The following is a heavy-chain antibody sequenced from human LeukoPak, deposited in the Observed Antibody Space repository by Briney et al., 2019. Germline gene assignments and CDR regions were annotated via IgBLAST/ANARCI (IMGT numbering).Heavy chain of an antibody. Sequence: GGSLRLSCAASGFTFSSYWMHWVRQAPGKGLVWVSRINTDGMTTSYADSVKGRFTISRDNSKNTLYLQMNSLRAEDTAVYYCARGGAQLTGDFYRHLDYWGQGTLVTVSS. V-gene: IGHV3-74*01. CDR3: ARGGAQLTGDFYRHLDY. J-gene: IGHJ4*02. CDR1: GFTFSSYW. D-gene: IGHD7-27*01. CDR2: INTDGMTT.